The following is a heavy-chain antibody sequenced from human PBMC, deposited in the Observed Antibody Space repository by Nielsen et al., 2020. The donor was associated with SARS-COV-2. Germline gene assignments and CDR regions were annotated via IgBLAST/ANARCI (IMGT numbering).Heavy chain of an antibody. V-gene: IGHV4-39*07. Sequence: SETLSLTCTVSGGSISSSSYYWGWIRQPPGKGLEWIGSIYYSGSTYYNPSLKSRVTLSLDKSKNQFSLKLSSVTAADTAVYYCARNQLLDDKFDYWGQGTLVTVSS. CDR3: ARNQLLDDKFDY. CDR1: GGSISSSSYY. CDR2: IYYSGST. D-gene: IGHD2-2*01. J-gene: IGHJ4*02.